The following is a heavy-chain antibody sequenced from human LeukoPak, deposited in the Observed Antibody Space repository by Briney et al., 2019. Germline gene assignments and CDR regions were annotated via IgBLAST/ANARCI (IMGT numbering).Heavy chain of an antibody. CDR3: ARGITMIVD. CDR1: GVSISSYY. J-gene: IGHJ4*02. Sequence: SETLSLTCTVSGVSISSYYWSWIRQPPGKGLEWIGYIYYSGSTNYNPSLKSRVTISVDTSKNQFSLKLSSVTAADTAVYYCARGITMIVDWGQGTLVTVSS. D-gene: IGHD3-22*01. V-gene: IGHV4-59*01. CDR2: IYYSGST.